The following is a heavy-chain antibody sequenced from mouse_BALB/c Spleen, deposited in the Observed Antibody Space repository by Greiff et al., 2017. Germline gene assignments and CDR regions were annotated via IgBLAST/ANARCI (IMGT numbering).Heavy chain of an antibody. V-gene: IGHV14-4*02. D-gene: IGHD1-1*01. CDR1: GFNFKDYY. CDR2: IDPENGDT. J-gene: IGHJ4*01. CDR3: NDYYGAMDY. Sequence: EVQLQQSGAELVRPGASVKLSCTASGFNFKDYYMHWVKQRPEQGLEWIGWIDPENGDTEYAPKFQGRDTMTADTSSNTAYLQLSSLTSEDTAVYYCNDYYGAMDYWGQGTAVTVSS.